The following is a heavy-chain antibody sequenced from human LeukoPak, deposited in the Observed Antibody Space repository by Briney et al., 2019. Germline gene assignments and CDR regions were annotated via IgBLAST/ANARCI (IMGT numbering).Heavy chain of an antibody. D-gene: IGHD1-26*01. CDR3: ARVDQREVDY. V-gene: IGHV3-48*03. CDR1: GFTLSSYE. Sequence: GGSLRLSCAASGFTLSSYEMKWVRQAPGKGLEWVSYISSSGSSIYYADSVKGRFTISRDNAKNSLYLQMNSLRAEDTAVYYCARVDQREVDYWGQGTLVTVSS. J-gene: IGHJ4*02. CDR2: ISSSGSSI.